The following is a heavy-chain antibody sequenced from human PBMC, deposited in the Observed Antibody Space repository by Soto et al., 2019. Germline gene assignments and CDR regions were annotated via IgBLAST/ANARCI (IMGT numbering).Heavy chain of an antibody. Sequence: EVQLLESGGGLVQPGGSLRLSCAASGFTFSSYAMSWVRQAPGKGLEWVSAISGSGGSTYYADSVKGRFTISRDNSKNTIDLQMNSLRAEDTAVYYCAKASWVEISPCSFFDLWGRGTLVTVSS. D-gene: IGHD2-15*01. CDR3: AKASWVEISPCSFFDL. CDR2: ISGSGGST. CDR1: GFTFSSYA. V-gene: IGHV3-23*01. J-gene: IGHJ2*01.